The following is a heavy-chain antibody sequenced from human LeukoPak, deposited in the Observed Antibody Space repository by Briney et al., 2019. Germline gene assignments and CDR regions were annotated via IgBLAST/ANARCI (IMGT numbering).Heavy chain of an antibody. D-gene: IGHD4-17*01. CDR2: IYSSGTT. J-gene: IGHJ4*02. CDR1: GGSLSNDY. CDR3: ARHDYGDYEDLNYFDY. Sequence: SETLSLTCSVSGGSLSNDYWTWIRQSPGNRLEWIGYIYSSGTTNYNPSLKSRVTISVDTSKNQFSLKLSSVTAADTAVYYCARHDYGDYEDLNYFDYWGQGTLVTVSS. V-gene: IGHV4-59*08.